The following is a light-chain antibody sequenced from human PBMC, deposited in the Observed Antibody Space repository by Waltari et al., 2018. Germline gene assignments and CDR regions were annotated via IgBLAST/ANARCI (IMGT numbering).Light chain of an antibody. J-gene: IGLJ3*02. CDR2: DVS. CDR1: SSDVGGYYY. Sequence: QSALTQPASVSGSPGQSITISCTVPSSDVGGYYYVPWYQQHPGKAPRLLIYDVSNRPSGVSNRFSGSKSGNTASLTISGLQAEDEGDYYCSSYTSTTTPWVFGGGTKLTVL. V-gene: IGLV2-14*03. CDR3: SSYTSTTTPWV.